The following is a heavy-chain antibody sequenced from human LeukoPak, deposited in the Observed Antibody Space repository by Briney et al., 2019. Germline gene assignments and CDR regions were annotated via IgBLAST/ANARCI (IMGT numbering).Heavy chain of an antibody. CDR1: GFTFSSYA. CDR3: AKVTAVYGNWFDP. Sequence: GGSLRLSCAASGFTFSSYAMSWVRQAPGKGLEWVSAINGSGGSTYYADSVKGRFTISRDNSKNTLYLQMSSLRAEDTAVYYCAKVTAVYGNWFDPWGQGTLVTVSS. D-gene: IGHD2-2*01. J-gene: IGHJ5*02. CDR2: INGSGGST. V-gene: IGHV3-23*01.